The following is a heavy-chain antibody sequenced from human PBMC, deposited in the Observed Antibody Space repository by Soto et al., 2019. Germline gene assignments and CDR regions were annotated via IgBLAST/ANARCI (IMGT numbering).Heavy chain of an antibody. CDR3: ARGGSSDWQVAFDF. V-gene: IGHV4-34*02. CDR2: VNHNGRN. J-gene: IGHJ3*01. D-gene: IGHD6-19*01. CDR1: GGSFSGYF. Sequence: QLHQQQWGAGLLKPSETLSLTCAVYGGSFSGYFWNWIRQTPGKGLEWIGKVNHNGRNNYNPSLKSRVTISLDMSKNQISLKLTSVTAADTAVYYCARGGSSDWQVAFDFWGQGTIVTVSS.